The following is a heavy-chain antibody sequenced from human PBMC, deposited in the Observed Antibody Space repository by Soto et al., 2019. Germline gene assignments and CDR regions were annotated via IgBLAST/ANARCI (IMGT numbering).Heavy chain of an antibody. J-gene: IGHJ4*02. D-gene: IGHD6-13*01. CDR1: GYSFTSYW. CDR2: IYPGDSDT. V-gene: IGHV5-51*01. Sequence: GESLTISCKGSGYSFTSYWIGWVRQMPGKGLEWMGIIYPGDSDTRYSPSFQGQVTISADKSISTAYLHWSSLKASDSAMYYCARHDSIIWYGDYWGQGTLVTVSS. CDR3: ARHDSIIWYGDY.